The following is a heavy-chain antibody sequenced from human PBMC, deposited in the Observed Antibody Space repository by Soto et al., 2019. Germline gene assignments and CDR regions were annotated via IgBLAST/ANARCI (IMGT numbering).Heavy chain of an antibody. D-gene: IGHD2-8*01. CDR3: ARGGSLMVSYYYYYMDV. CDR1: GYTFTSYD. J-gene: IGHJ6*03. V-gene: IGHV1-8*01. Sequence: ASVKVSCKASGYTFTSYDINWVRQATGQGLEWMGWMNPNSGNTGYAQKFQGRVTMTRNTSISTAYMELSSLRSEDTAVYYCARGGSLMVSYYYYYMDVCGKGTTVTVSS. CDR2: MNPNSGNT.